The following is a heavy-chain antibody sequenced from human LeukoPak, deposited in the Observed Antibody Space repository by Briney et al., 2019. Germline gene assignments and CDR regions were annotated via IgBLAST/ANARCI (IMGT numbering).Heavy chain of an antibody. CDR2: IYYSGST. V-gene: IGHV4-39*01. CDR3: ARQGRYSSSWYIRHYFDY. Sequence: PSETLSLTCTVSGGSISSSSYYWGWIRQPPGKGLEWIGSIYYSGSTYYNPSLKSRVTISVDTSKNQFSLKLSSVTAADTAVYYCARQGRYSSSWYIRHYFDYWGQGTLVTDSS. J-gene: IGHJ4*02. D-gene: IGHD6-13*01. CDR1: GGSISSSSYY.